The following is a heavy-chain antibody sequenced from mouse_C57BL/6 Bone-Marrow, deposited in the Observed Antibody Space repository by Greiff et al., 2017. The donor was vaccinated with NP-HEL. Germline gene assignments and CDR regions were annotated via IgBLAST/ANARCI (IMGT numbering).Heavy chain of an antibody. V-gene: IGHV1-82*01. CDR1: GYAFSSSW. CDR3: ARLLRLRCAY. Sequence: QVQLQQSGPELVKPGASVKISCKASGYAFSSSWMNWVKQRPGKGLEWIGRIYPGDGDTNYNGKFKGKATLTADKSSSTAYMQLSSLTSEDSAVYFCARLLRLRCAYWGQGTLVTVSA. D-gene: IGHD3-2*02. CDR2: IYPGDGDT. J-gene: IGHJ3*01.